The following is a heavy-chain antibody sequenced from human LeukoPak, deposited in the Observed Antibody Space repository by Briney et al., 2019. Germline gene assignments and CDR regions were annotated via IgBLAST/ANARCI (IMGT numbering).Heavy chain of an antibody. CDR3: ARGDSSGYFDAFDI. D-gene: IGHD3-22*01. J-gene: IGHJ3*02. CDR2: IYYSGST. Sequence: PSETLSLTCAVYGGSFSGYYWSWIRQHPGKGLEWIGYIYYSGSTYYNPSLKSRVTISVDTSKNQFSLKLSSVTAADTAVYYCARGDSSGYFDAFDIWGQGTMVTVSS. CDR1: GGSFSGYY. V-gene: IGHV4-31*11.